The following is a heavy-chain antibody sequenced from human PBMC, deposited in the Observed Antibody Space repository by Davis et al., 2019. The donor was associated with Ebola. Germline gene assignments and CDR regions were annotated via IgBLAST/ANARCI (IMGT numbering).Heavy chain of an antibody. CDR2: IRYDGSNK. D-gene: IGHD3-10*01. J-gene: IGHJ5*02. CDR1: GFTFSSYG. CDR3: TRRGGPDP. V-gene: IGHV3-30*02. Sequence: GESLKISCAASGFTFSSYGMHWVRQAPGKGLEWVAFIRYDGSNKYYADSVKGRFTISRDNSKNTLYLQMNSLRAEDTAVYYCTRRGGPDPWGQGTLVTVSS.